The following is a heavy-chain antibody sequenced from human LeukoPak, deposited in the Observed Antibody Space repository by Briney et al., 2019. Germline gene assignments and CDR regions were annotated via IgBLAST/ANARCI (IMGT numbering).Heavy chain of an antibody. CDR2: IDSDGSST. V-gene: IGHV3-74*01. Sequence: PGGSLRLSCAASGFTFRTYWMRWVRQVQGKGLVWVSRIDSDGSSTSYADFVKGRFTISRDNARNTFYLQMNSLRVEDTAVYYCARDNIRSLDYWGQGTLVTVSS. D-gene: IGHD1-14*01. CDR1: GFTFRTYW. CDR3: ARDNIRSLDY. J-gene: IGHJ4*02.